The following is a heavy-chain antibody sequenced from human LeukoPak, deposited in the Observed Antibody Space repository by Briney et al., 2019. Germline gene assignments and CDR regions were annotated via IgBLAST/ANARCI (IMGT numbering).Heavy chain of an antibody. CDR2: INPNSGGT. CDR1: GYTFTGYY. D-gene: IGHD1-7*01. J-gene: IGHJ5*02. V-gene: IGHV1-2*02. Sequence: GASVKVSCKASGYTFTGYYMHWVRQAPGQGLEWMGWINPNSGGTSYAQKFQGRVTMTRDTSISTAYMELSRLRSDDTAVYYCARDRGRITGTMRGFVSWFDPWGQGTLVTVSS. CDR3: ARDRGRITGTMRGFVSWFDP.